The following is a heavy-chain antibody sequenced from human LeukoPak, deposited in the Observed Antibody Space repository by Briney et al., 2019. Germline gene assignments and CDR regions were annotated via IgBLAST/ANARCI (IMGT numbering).Heavy chain of an antibody. Sequence: SLRLSCAASGFTFDDYAMHWVRQAPGKGLEWVSGISWNSGSIGYADSVKGRFTISRDNAKNSLYLQMNSLRAEDTALYYCAKGGAGGYFDYWGQGTLVTVSS. CDR1: GFTFDDYA. CDR2: ISWNSGSI. V-gene: IGHV3-9*01. CDR3: AKGGAGGYFDY. J-gene: IGHJ4*02. D-gene: IGHD3-16*01.